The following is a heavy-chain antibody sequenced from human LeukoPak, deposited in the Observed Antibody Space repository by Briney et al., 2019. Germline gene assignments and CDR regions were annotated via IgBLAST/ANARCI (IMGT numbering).Heavy chain of an antibody. D-gene: IGHD3-10*01. CDR2: VHYSGST. Sequence: SETLSLTCSVSGGSISSSSYFWGWIRQPPGKGLEWIASVHYSGSTYYNPSLKSRVTISIDTSKNQFSLKLASVTAADTAVYFCARQLYVSGSYYAPMDVWGKGITVMISS. V-gene: IGHV4-39*01. J-gene: IGHJ6*03. CDR1: GGSISSSSYF. CDR3: ARQLYVSGSYYAPMDV.